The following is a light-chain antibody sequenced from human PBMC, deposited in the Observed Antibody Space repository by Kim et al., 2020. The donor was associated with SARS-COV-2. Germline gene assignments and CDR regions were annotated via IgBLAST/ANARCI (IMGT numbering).Light chain of an antibody. CDR2: YVS. V-gene: IGLV2-14*03. J-gene: IGLJ2*01. CDR3: SSYTSSSTLVV. Sequence: QSITISCTGTSSDVGGYNYVSWYQHHPGKAPKLMIYYVSNRPSGVSNRFSGSKSGNTASLTISGLQAEDEADYYCSSYTSSSTLVVFGGGTQLTVL. CDR1: SSDVGGYNY.